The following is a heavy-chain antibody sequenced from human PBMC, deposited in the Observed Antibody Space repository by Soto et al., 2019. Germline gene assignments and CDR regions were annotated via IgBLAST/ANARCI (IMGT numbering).Heavy chain of an antibody. J-gene: IGHJ4*02. D-gene: IGHD2-8*01. V-gene: IGHV4-31*03. CDR3: ARGGARLMGTSFDL. CDR2: IGYSGTT. CDR1: GGSISSGGSF. Sequence: SETLSLTCTVSGGSISSGGSFWSWIRQHPGKGPEWIAFIGYSGTTSFHPSLESRVTVSVDTSKSQFSLNLTSVTAADTAVYYCARGGARLMGTSFDLWGQGTLVTVSS.